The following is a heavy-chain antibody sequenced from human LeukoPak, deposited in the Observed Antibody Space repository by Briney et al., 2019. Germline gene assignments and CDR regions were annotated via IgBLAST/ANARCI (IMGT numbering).Heavy chain of an antibody. Sequence: ASVKVSCKASGYTFASYGIGWVRQAPGQGLEWMGYFSAYNGNTNYAQKFLDRVTMTTDTSTSTAYMELRSLRSDDTAVYYCARGLSGSYFSFQYWDQGTLVTVSS. J-gene: IGHJ1*01. CDR3: ARGLSGSYFSFQY. V-gene: IGHV1-18*01. CDR1: GYTFASYG. CDR2: FSAYNGNT. D-gene: IGHD1-26*01.